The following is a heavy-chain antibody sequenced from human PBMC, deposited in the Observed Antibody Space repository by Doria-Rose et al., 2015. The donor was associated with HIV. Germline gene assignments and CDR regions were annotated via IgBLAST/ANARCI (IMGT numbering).Heavy chain of an antibody. CDR2: MFSDDES. Sequence: QIALKESGPVLVKPTETLTLTCTVSGVSLSSPGMGVSWIRQPPGKALEWLANMFSDDESSYTTSLKSRLTISRGTSKSQVVLTMTDMDPVDTATYYCARIKSSRWYHKYYFDFWGQGTLVIVSA. J-gene: IGHJ4*02. V-gene: IGHV2-26*01. CDR3: ARIKSSRWYHKYYFDF. D-gene: IGHD6-13*01. CDR1: GVSLSSPGMG.